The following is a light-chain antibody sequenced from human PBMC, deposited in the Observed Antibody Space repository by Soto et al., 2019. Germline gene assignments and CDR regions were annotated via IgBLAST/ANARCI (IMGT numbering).Light chain of an antibody. V-gene: IGLV1-40*01. CDR3: QSYDDSLGGHVI. J-gene: IGLJ2*01. CDR2: ANT. CDR1: SSYIGAGYD. Sequence: QSVLTQPTSVSGAPGQRVTISCTGSSSYIGAGYDVHWYQQLPGTAPKLLIYANTNRPSGVPDRFSGSKSGTSASLAITGLQAEDEADYYCQSYDDSLGGHVIFGRGTKLTVL.